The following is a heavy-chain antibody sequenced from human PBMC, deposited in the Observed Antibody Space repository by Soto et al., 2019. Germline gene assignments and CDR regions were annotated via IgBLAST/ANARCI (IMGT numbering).Heavy chain of an antibody. CDR1: GGSISSYY. Sequence: PSETLSLTCTVSGGSISSYYWSWIRQPPGKGLEWIGYIYYSGSTNYNPSLKSRVTISVDTSKNQFSLKLSSVTAADTAVYYCARVLAVAPRNWFDPWGQGTLVTVSS. CDR2: IYYSGST. D-gene: IGHD6-19*01. J-gene: IGHJ5*02. CDR3: ARVLAVAPRNWFDP. V-gene: IGHV4-59*01.